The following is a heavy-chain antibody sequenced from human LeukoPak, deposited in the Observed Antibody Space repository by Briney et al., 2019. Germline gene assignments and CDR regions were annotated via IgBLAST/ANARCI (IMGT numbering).Heavy chain of an antibody. CDR2: ISSNGGST. J-gene: IGHJ4*02. D-gene: IGHD5-18*01. CDR3: ARIKGRYSYGYFDY. CDR1: GFTFNSYN. Sequence: GGSLRLSCAASGFTFNSYNMNWVRQAPGKGLEYVSAISSNGGSTYYANSVKGRFTISRDNSKNTLYLQMGSLRAEDMAVYYCARIKGRYSYGYFDYWGQGTLVTVSS. V-gene: IGHV3-64*01.